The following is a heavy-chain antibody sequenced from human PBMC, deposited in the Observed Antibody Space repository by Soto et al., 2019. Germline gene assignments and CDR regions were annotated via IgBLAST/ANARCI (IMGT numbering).Heavy chain of an antibody. D-gene: IGHD1-26*01. V-gene: IGHV4-30-4*01. CDR3: ARGGSGSYTFPRWYFDL. CDR2: IYYSGST. J-gene: IGHJ2*01. CDR1: GGSISSGDDY. Sequence: QVQLQESGPGLVKPSQTLSLTCTVSGGSISSGDDYWSWIRQPPGKGLEWIGYIYYSGSTYYNPSLKSRVTISVDTSKNQFSLKLSSVTAADTAVYYCARGGSGSYTFPRWYFDLWGRGTLVTVSS.